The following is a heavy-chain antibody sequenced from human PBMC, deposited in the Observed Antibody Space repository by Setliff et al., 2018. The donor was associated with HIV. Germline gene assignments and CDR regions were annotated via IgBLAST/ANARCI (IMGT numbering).Heavy chain of an antibody. J-gene: IGHJ4*02. CDR1: GYTFTSSG. Sequence: ASVKVSCKASGYTFTSSGISWVRQAPGQGLEWMGWISAYNGNTNYAQKLQGRITMTTDPSTSTAYMDLRSLRSDDTAVYYCARDDVFKRSSFDYWGQGTLVTVSS. CDR2: ISAYNGNT. CDR3: ARDDVFKRSSFDY. D-gene: IGHD6-13*01. V-gene: IGHV1-18*01.